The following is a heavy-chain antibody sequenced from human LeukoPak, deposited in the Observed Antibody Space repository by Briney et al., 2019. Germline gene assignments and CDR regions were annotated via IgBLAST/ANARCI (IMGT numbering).Heavy chain of an antibody. J-gene: IGHJ3*02. D-gene: IGHD3-22*01. CDR3: ATYDDGSTMIALRAFDI. CDR1: GGSISSSGYS. CDR2: IYYSGST. Sequence: PLETLSLTCAASGGSISSSGYSWSWIRQPPGKGLEWIGYIYYSGSTYYNPSLKSRVTISVDRSKNQFSLKLSSVTAADTAVYYCATYDDGSTMIALRAFDIWGQGTMVTVSS. V-gene: IGHV4-30-4*07.